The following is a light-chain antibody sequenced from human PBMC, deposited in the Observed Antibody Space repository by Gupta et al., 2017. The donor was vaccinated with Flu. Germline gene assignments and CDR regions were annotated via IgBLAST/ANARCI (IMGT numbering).Light chain of an antibody. CDR2: QDT. V-gene: IGLV3-1*01. CDR1: KLGNKY. J-gene: IGLJ1*01. Sequence: SYELTQPPSVSVYPGQTASITCSGDKLGNKYASWYQQKPGQSPVLVIYQDTKRPSGIPERFSGSNSGNTATLTISGTQAMDEADYYCQAWDSGTYVFGTGTMVTVL. CDR3: QAWDSGTYV.